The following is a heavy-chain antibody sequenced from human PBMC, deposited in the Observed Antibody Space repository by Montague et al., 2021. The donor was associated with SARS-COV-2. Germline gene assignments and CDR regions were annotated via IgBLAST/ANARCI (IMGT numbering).Heavy chain of an antibody. CDR1: GDSISTDIW. CDR2: IYHTGGT. Sequence: SETLSLTCVVSGDSISTDIWWTWVRLPPGKGLEWVGEIYHTGGTKYKPSLKSRGSMSGDKSWNQFSLRLTSVTAADTAIYYCARKGGGRSDLAYWGQGTLVTVSS. D-gene: IGHD1-26*01. J-gene: IGHJ4*02. V-gene: IGHV4-4*02. CDR3: ARKGGGRSDLAY.